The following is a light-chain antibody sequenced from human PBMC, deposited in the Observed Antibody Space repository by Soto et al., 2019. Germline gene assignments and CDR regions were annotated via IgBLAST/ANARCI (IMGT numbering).Light chain of an antibody. CDR1: QSISSW. J-gene: IGKJ2*01. CDR3: QQYNSYST. CDR2: DAS. Sequence: DIQMTQSPSTLSASVGDRVTITCRASQSISSWLAWYQQKPGKAPKLLIYDASSLESGVPSRFSGSGSGTEFTLTISSLPPDDFATYYCQQYNSYSTLGQGTKLEIK. V-gene: IGKV1-5*01.